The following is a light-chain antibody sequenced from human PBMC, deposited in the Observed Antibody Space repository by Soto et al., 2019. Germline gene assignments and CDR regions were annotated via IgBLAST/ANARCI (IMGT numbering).Light chain of an antibody. CDR2: EVS. Sequence: QSALTQPPSASGSPGQSVTISCTGTSSDVGGYNSVSWYQQHPGKAPKLMMYEVSKRPSGVPDRFSASKSDNTASLTVSGLQAEDEADYYCSSYAGSKNLVFGGGTKVTVL. CDR1: SSDVGGYNS. V-gene: IGLV2-8*01. J-gene: IGLJ2*01. CDR3: SSYAGSKNLV.